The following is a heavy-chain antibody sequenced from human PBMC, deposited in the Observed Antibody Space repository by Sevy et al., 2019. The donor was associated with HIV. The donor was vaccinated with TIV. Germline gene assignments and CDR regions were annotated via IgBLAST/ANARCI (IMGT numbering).Heavy chain of an antibody. D-gene: IGHD2-15*01. J-gene: IGHJ6*02. V-gene: IGHV3-21*01. CDR3: ARDLVLPATTDYYYYGMDV. Sequence: AGGSLRLSCAASGFTFSTYNMNWVRQAPGKGLEWVSSISSSSTYIYYADSVKGRFTISRDNAKNSLYLQMNSLRAEDTAVYYCARDLVLPATTDYYYYGMDVWGQGTTVTVSS. CDR1: GFTFSTYN. CDR2: ISSSSTYI.